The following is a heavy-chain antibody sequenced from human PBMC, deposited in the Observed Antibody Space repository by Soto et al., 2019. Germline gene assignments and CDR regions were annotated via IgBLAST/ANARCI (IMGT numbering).Heavy chain of an antibody. D-gene: IGHD2-15*01. J-gene: IGHJ5*02. CDR2: IYYSGST. V-gene: IGHV4-39*01. CDR1: GGSISSSSYY. Sequence: SETLSLTCTVSGGSISSSSYYWGWIRHPPGKGLEWIGSIYYSGSTYYNPSLKSRVTISVDTSKNQFSLKLSSVTAADTAVYYCASGPDIVVVVAAPNWFDPWGQGTLVTVSS. CDR3: ASGPDIVVVVAAPNWFDP.